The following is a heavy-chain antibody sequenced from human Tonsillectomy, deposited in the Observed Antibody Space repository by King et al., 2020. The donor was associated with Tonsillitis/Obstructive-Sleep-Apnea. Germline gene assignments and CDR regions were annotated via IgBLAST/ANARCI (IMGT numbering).Heavy chain of an antibody. CDR3: ARISASVAGTGAFDY. CDR2: IYPGDSDT. V-gene: IGHV5-51*01. J-gene: IGHJ4*02. Sequence: QLVQSGAEVKKPGASLKISCKGSGYSFTSYWIDWVRQMPGQGLEWMGLIYPGDSDTRYSPSFQGQVTISADKSISTAYLQWSSLKASDTAMYYCARISASVAGTGAFDYWGQGTLVTVSS. D-gene: IGHD6-19*01. CDR1: GYSFTSYW.